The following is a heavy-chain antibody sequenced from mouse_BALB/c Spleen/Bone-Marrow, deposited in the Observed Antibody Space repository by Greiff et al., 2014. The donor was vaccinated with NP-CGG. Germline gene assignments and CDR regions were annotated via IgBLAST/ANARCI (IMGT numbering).Heavy chain of an antibody. D-gene: IGHD2-1*01. CDR2: INPNNSGS. J-gene: IGHJ3*01. V-gene: IGHV1-26*01. CDR3: VRGFYFGNYVFAY. Sequence: EVQLQQSGPELVKPGASVKISCKTSGYTFTEYTMHWVKQSLGKSLEWIGAINPNNSGSTYNQKFKGKATLTVDKSSSTAYMELRSLTSEDSAVYYCVRGFYFGNYVFAYWGQGTLVTVSA. CDR1: GYTFTEYT.